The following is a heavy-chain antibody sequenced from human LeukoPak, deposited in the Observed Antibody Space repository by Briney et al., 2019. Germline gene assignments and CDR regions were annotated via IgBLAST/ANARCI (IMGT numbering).Heavy chain of an antibody. J-gene: IGHJ4*02. CDR1: GFTVSSNY. V-gene: IGHV3-53*01. CDR3: ARTSYCGGDCSFDY. CDR2: IYSGGST. Sequence: GGSLRLSCAASGFTVSSNYMSWVRQAPGKGLEWVSVIYSGGSTYYADSVKGRFTISRDNSKNTLYLQMNSLRAEDMAVYYCARTSYCGGDCSFDYWGQGTLVTVSS. D-gene: IGHD2-21*02.